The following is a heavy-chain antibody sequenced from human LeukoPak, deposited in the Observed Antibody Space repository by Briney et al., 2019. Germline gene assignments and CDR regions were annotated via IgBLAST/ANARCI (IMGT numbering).Heavy chain of an antibody. V-gene: IGHV1-24*01. Sequence: GASVKVSSKVSGDALSELTMHWVRQAPGKGLEWMGGFDPGAGEILYAQQFQGRVTMTEDTSTDTAYMELTSLRSEDSGVYFCAAGGIYSLLDYWGQGTLVTVSS. J-gene: IGHJ4*02. D-gene: IGHD3-10*01. CDR1: GDALSELT. CDR3: AAGGIYSLLDY. CDR2: FDPGAGEI.